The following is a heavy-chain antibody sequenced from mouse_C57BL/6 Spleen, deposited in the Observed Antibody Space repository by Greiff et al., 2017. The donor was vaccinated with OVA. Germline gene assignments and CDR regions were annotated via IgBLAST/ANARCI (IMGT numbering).Heavy chain of an antibody. V-gene: IGHV1-54*01. CDR3: AREGGYFPFGY. CDR1: GYAFTNYL. D-gene: IGHD2-3*01. J-gene: IGHJ2*01. Sequence: QVQLQQSGAELVRPGPSVKVSCKASGYAFTNYLIEWVKQRPGQGLEWIGVINPGSGGTNYNEKFKGKATLTADKSSSTAYMQLSSLTSEDSAVYFCAREGGYFPFGYWGQGTTLTVSS. CDR2: INPGSGGT.